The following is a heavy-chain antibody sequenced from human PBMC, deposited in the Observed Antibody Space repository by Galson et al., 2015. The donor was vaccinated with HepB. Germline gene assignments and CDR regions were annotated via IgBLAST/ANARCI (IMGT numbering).Heavy chain of an antibody. CDR2: IRYDGSNK. D-gene: IGHD3-3*01. V-gene: IGHV3-30*02. J-gene: IGHJ3*02. CDR1: GFTFRSYG. CDR3: AKVGAYDFWSGYQPDPAFDI. Sequence: SLRLSCAASGFTFRSYGMHWVRQAPGKGLEWVAFIRYDGSNKYYADSVKGRFTISRDNSKNTLYLQMNSLRAEDTAVYYCAKVGAYDFWSGYQPDPAFDIWGQGTMVTVSS.